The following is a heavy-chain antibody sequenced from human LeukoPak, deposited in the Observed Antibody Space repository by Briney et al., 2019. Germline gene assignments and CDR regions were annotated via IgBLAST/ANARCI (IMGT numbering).Heavy chain of an antibody. CDR1: GFTLDDYA. V-gene: IGHV3-9*03. D-gene: IGHD3-22*01. CDR3: AKGTMIVVAVGDYFDY. J-gene: IGHJ4*02. CDR2: ISWNSVNI. Sequence: GRSLRLSCAASGFTLDDYAMHWVRQAPGKGLEWVSGISWNSVNIGYADSVKGRFTISRDNAKNSLYLQMNSLRAEDMAFYYCAKGTMIVVAVGDYFDYWGQGTLVTVSS.